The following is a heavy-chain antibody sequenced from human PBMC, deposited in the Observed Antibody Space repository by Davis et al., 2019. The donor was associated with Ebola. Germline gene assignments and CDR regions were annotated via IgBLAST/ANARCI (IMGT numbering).Heavy chain of an antibody. CDR1: GGSISSGGYY. V-gene: IGHV4-31*03. D-gene: IGHD3-3*01. J-gene: IGHJ5*02. Sequence: PSETLSLTCTVSGGSISSGGYYWSWIRQHPGKGLEWIGYIYYSGSTYYNPSLKSRVTISVDTSKNQFSLKLSSVTAADTAVYYCARAEIGIFGVVDPWGQGTLVTVSS. CDR2: IYYSGST. CDR3: ARAEIGIFGVVDP.